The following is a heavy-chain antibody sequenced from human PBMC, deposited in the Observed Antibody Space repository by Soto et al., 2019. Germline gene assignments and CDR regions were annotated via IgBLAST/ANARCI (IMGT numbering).Heavy chain of an antibody. D-gene: IGHD3-10*01. V-gene: IGHV4-30-2*03. Sequence: SETLSLTCAVSGGSISSGGYSWSWIRQPPGKGLEWIGYIYHSGSTYYNPSLKSRVTISVDTSKNQFSLKLSSVTAADTAVYYCARHANYYGSGTYYSPFDYWGQGTLVTVSS. CDR3: ARHANYYGSGTYYSPFDY. CDR2: IYHSGST. CDR1: GGSISSGGYS. J-gene: IGHJ4*02.